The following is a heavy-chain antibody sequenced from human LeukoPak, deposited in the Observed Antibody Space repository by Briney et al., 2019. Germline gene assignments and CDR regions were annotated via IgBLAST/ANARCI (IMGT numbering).Heavy chain of an antibody. CDR2: ISSNGGST. CDR3: ATYYYDSSGYPY. J-gene: IGHJ4*02. CDR1: GFTFSSYA. V-gene: IGHV3-64*01. D-gene: IGHD3-22*01. Sequence: GGSLRLSCAASGFTFSSYAMHWVRQAPGKGLEYVSAISSNGGSTYYANSVKGRFTISRDNSKNTLYLQMGSLRAEDTAVYYCATYYYDSSGYPYWGQGTLVTVSS.